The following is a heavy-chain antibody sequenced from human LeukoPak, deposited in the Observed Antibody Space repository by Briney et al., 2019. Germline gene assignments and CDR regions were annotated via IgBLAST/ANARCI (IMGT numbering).Heavy chain of an antibody. CDR2: IEGDGSST. V-gene: IGHV3-74*01. J-gene: IGHJ4*02. CDR3: AKRGVVIRVFLVGFHKEAYYFDS. D-gene: IGHD3-10*01. CDR1: GFTFSSYS. Sequence: PGGSLRLSCAASGFTFSSYSMNWVRQAPGKGLVWVSRIEGDGSSTSYADSVQGRFTISRDNPKNTLYLQMNSLRAEDTAVYFCAKRGVVIRVFLVGFHKEAYYFDSWGQGALVTVSS.